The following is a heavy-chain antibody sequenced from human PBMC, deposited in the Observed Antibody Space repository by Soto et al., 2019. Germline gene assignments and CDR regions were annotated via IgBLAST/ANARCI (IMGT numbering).Heavy chain of an antibody. CDR2: ISAYNGNT. D-gene: IGHD3-10*01. Sequence: ASVKVSCKASGYTFTNYGISWVRQAPGQGLEWMAWISAYNGNTNYAQKVQGRVIMTTDTSTSTAYMELRSLRSDDTAVYYCARVDFVLVRGIIIPIWFDPWGQGTLVTVSS. J-gene: IGHJ5*02. CDR1: GYTFTNYG. V-gene: IGHV1-18*01. CDR3: ARVDFVLVRGIIIPIWFDP.